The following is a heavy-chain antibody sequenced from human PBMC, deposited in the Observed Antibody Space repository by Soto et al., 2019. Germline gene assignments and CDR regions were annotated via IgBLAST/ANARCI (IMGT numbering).Heavy chain of an antibody. J-gene: IGHJ4*02. CDR3: ARDRATFDY. CDR1: GFTFTSYA. Sequence: PGGSLRLSCAASGFTFTSYAMSWVRLTPGKGLEWVSAISGSGSNTFYADSVRGRFTISRDNSKNTVFLQMNNLRAEDTAVYFYARDRATFDYWGQGTRVTVSS. D-gene: IGHD1-26*01. CDR2: ISGSGSNT. V-gene: IGHV3-23*01.